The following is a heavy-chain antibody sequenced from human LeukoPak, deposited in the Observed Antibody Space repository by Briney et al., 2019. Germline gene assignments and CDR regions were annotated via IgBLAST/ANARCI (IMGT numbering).Heavy chain of an antibody. CDR3: AKEVYCSSTSCYFDY. Sequence: GGSLRLSCAASGFTFSDYYMSWIRQAPGKGLEWVSYISSSGSTIYYADSVKGRFSISRDNAKNSLYLQMNSLRAEDTAVYYCAKEVYCSSTSCYFDYWGQGTLVTVSS. D-gene: IGHD2-2*01. CDR1: GFTFSDYY. CDR2: ISSSGSTI. J-gene: IGHJ4*02. V-gene: IGHV3-11*04.